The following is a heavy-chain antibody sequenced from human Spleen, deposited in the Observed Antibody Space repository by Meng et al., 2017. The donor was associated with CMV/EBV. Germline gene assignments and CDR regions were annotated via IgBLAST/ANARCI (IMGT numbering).Heavy chain of an antibody. Sequence: KASGGTFSSYAISWVRQAPGQGLEWMGGIIPIFGTANYAQKFQGRVTITTDESTSTAYMELSSLRSEDTAVYYCALIAAAGTYNRFDPWGQGTLVTVSS. CDR1: GGTFSSYA. V-gene: IGHV1-69*05. J-gene: IGHJ5*02. D-gene: IGHD6-13*01. CDR2: IIPIFGTA. CDR3: ALIAAAGTYNRFDP.